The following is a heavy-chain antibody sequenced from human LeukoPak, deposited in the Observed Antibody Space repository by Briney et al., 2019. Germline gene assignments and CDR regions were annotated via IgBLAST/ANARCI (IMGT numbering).Heavy chain of an antibody. CDR2: IYYSGST. D-gene: IGHD3-16*02. J-gene: IGHJ4*02. CDR1: GGSISSGGYY. CDR3: ARAVYDYIWGSYRFDY. Sequence: SETLSLTCTVSGGSISSGGYYWSWIRQHPGKGLEWIGFIYYSGSTYYNPSLKSRVTFSVDTSKNQFSLKLSSVNAADTAVYYCARAVYDYIWGSYRFDYWGQGTLVTVST. V-gene: IGHV4-31*03.